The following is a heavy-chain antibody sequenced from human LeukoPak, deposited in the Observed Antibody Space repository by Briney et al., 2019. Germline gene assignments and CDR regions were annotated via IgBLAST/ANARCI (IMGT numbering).Heavy chain of an antibody. J-gene: IGHJ4*02. CDR1: GFTFTTYA. Sequence: RAGGSLRLSCAASGFTFTTYAMSWVRQAPGKGLEWASHISGSGGSTYFADSVKGRFTISRDNSKNTLYLQMNSLRAEDTAVYYCAKDLTYSSSSWFDYWGQGTLVTVSS. V-gene: IGHV3-23*01. CDR2: ISGSGGST. D-gene: IGHD6-6*01. CDR3: AKDLTYSSSSWFDY.